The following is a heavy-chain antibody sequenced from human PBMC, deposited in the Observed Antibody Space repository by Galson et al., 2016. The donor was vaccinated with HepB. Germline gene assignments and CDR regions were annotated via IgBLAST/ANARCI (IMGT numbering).Heavy chain of an antibody. CDR2: TYYRSNRHY. CDR1: GDSVSSNSAT. V-gene: IGHV6-1*01. J-gene: IGHJ4*02. D-gene: IGHD3-9*01. Sequence: CAISGDSVSSNSATWNWIRQSPSRGLEWLGRTYYRSNRHYDYAVSVKGRITINPDTSKNQFSLQLNSVTPEDTALYYCARGGYDSIPVWGLGTLVTVSS. CDR3: ARGGYDSIPV.